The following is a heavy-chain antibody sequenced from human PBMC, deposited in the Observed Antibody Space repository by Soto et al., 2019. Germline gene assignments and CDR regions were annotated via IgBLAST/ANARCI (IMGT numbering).Heavy chain of an antibody. CDR2: IYYTGTT. CDR3: SRIPKQWLGFDH. Sequence: PSETLSLTCTVSGGSIGSSSYYWGWIRQPPGKGLEWIGNIYYTGTTYYNPSLQSRVTISVDTSKNQFSLKVSSVTAADTAVYYCSRIPKQWLGFDHWGLGTLVTVSS. CDR1: GGSIGSSSYY. J-gene: IGHJ4*01. D-gene: IGHD6-19*01. V-gene: IGHV4-39*01.